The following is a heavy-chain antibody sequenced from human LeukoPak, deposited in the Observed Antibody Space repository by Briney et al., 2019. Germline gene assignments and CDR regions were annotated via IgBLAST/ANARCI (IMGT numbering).Heavy chain of an antibody. CDR1: GFTFSNFA. Sequence: GGSLRLSCAASGFTFSNFAMNWVRQAPGKGLEWVSTISGSGGSTYYADSVKGRFTISRDNSKNTLYLQMNSLRGEDTAVYYCAKMVHTEQWLVPFDYWGQGTLVTVSS. CDR3: AKMVHTEQWLVPFDY. CDR2: ISGSGGST. J-gene: IGHJ4*02. D-gene: IGHD6-19*01. V-gene: IGHV3-23*01.